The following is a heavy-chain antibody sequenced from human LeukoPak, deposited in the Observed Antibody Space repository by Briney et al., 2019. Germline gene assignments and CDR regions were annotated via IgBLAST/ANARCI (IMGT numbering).Heavy chain of an antibody. CDR1: GFTFSSYW. D-gene: IGHD2-2*03. J-gene: IGHJ2*01. CDR3: ARDPPLWIGWYFDL. CDR2: IKQDGSEK. V-gene: IGHV3-7*01. Sequence: PGGSLRLSCAASGFTFSSYWMSWVRQAPGKGLEWVANIKQDGSEKYYVDSVKGRFTISRDNAKNSLYLQMNSLRAEDTAVYYCARDPPLWIGWYFDLWGRGTLVIVSS.